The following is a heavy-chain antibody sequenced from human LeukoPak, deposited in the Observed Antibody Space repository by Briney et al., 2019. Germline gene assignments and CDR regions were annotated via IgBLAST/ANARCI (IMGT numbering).Heavy chain of an antibody. CDR2: IYYSGST. CDR3: ARLYREPAAIANYYYYYMDV. D-gene: IGHD2-2*01. V-gene: IGHV4-39*01. J-gene: IGHJ6*03. Sequence: PSETLSLTCTVSGGSISSSSYYWGWIRLPPGKGLEWIGSIYYSGSTYYNPSLKSRVTISVDTSKNQFSLKLSSVTAADTAVYYCARLYREPAAIANYYYYYMDVWGKGTTVTISS. CDR1: GGSISSSSYY.